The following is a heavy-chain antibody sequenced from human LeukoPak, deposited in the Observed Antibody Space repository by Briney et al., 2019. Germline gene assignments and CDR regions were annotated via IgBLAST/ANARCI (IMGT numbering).Heavy chain of an antibody. Sequence: SGTLSLTCAVSGGSISSSNWWSWVRQPPGKGLEWIGEIYHSGSTNYNPSLKSRVTISVDKSKNQFSLKLSSVTAADTAVYYRARESGYYYDTRYFDYWGQGTLVTVSS. CDR3: ARESGYYYDTRYFDY. J-gene: IGHJ4*02. V-gene: IGHV4-4*02. D-gene: IGHD3-22*01. CDR1: GGSISSSNW. CDR2: IYHSGST.